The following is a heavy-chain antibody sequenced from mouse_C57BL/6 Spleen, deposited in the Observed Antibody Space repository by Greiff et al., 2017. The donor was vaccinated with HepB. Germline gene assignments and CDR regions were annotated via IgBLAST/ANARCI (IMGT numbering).Heavy chain of an antibody. D-gene: IGHD3-2*02. CDR3: TRWQLRDYAMDY. V-gene: IGHV1-5*01. J-gene: IGHJ4*01. Sequence: VQLQQSGPVLARPGASVKMSCKTSGYTFTSYWMHWVKQRPGQGLEWIGAIYPGNSDTSYNQKFKGKAKLTAVTSASTAYMELSSLTNEDSAVYYCTRWQLRDYAMDYWGQGTSVTVSS. CDR1: GYTFTSYW. CDR2: IYPGNSDT.